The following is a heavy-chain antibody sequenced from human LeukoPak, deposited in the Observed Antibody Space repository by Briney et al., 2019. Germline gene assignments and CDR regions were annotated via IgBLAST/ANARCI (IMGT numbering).Heavy chain of an antibody. V-gene: IGHV4-59*08. J-gene: IGHJ4*02. CDR1: GGSISNSY. CDR3: ARHEFASPFDS. CDR2: IYYTGDS. Sequence: LETLSLTCTVSGGSISNSYWSWIRQPPGKGLEWIGYIYYTGDSNYNPSLKSRVAISLDTSKNQPSLNLRSVTAADTAVYYCARHEFASPFDSWGQGTLVTVSS. D-gene: IGHD2-21*01.